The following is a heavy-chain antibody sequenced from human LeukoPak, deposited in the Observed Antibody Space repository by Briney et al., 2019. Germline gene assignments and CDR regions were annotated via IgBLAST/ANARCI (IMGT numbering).Heavy chain of an antibody. CDR2: IHSDGGAT. V-gene: IGHV3-74*01. CDR1: EFTFSIYW. CDR3: ARGGSTLSVFDY. Sequence: PGGSLRLSCAASEFTFSIYWMHWVRQVPGKGLVWVSRIHSDGGATTYADSVKGRFTISRDNAKNTLYLQMNSLRAEDTAVYYCARGGSTLSVFDYWGQGTPVTVSS. J-gene: IGHJ4*02. D-gene: IGHD6-13*01.